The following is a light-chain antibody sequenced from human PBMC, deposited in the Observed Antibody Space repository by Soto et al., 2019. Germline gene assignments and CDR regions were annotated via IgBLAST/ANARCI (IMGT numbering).Light chain of an antibody. Sequence: EIVLTQSPATLSLSPGERATLSCRASQNVSRFLAWYQRRPGQAPRLLIYDASNRTSDIPARFSGSGSGTDFTLTISSLVPEDSAVYYCQQRSNWPPLTFGGGTKVEIK. CDR1: QNVSRF. CDR3: QQRSNWPPLT. J-gene: IGKJ4*01. V-gene: IGKV3-11*01. CDR2: DAS.